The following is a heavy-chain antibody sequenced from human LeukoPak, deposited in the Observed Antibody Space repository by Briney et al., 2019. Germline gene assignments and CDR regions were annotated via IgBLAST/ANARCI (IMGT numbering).Heavy chain of an antibody. CDR1: GGSISSYY. V-gene: IGHV4-59*01. D-gene: IGHD6-19*01. J-gene: IGHJ2*01. CDR3: ARETYSSGWYDWYFDL. CDR2: IYYSGST. Sequence: SSETLSLTCTVSGGSISSYYWSWIRQPPGKGLEWIGYIYYSGSTNYNPSLKSRVTISVDTSKNQFSLKLSSVTAADTAVHYCARETYSSGWYDWYFDLWGRGTLVTVSS.